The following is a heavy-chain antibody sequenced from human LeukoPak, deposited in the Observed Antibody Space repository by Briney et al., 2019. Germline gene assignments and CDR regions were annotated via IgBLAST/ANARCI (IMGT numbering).Heavy chain of an antibody. J-gene: IGHJ6*02. CDR1: GFTSSSYG. CDR2: IWYDGSNK. Sequence: GGSLRLSCAASGFTSSSYGMHRVRQAPGKGLEVVAVIWYDGSNKYYADSVKGRFTISRDNSKNTLYLQMNSLRAEDTAVYYCARRSTGYYYYGMDVWGQGTTVTVSS. CDR3: ARRSTGYYYYGMDV. D-gene: IGHD4-17*01. V-gene: IGHV3-33*01.